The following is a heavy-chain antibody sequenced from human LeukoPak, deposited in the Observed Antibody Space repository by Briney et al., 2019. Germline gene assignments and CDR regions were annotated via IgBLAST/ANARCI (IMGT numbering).Heavy chain of an antibody. CDR3: AKDISRITVIVVAPGRGIDD. J-gene: IGHJ4*02. V-gene: IGHV3-7*03. CDR1: GFTFSSYW. CDR2: IKQDGSEK. D-gene: IGHD3-22*01. Sequence: PGGSLRLSCAASGFTFSSYWMSWVRQAPGKGLEWVANIKQDGSEKYYVDSVKGRFTISRDNSKNTLYLQMNSLRAEDTAVYYCAKDISRITVIVVAPGRGIDDWGQGTLVTVSS.